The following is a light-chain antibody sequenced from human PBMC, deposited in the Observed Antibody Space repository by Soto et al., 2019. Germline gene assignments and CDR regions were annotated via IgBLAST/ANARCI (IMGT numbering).Light chain of an antibody. J-gene: IGLJ2*01. CDR3: GSWDSSLSSPI. Sequence: QSVLTQPPSVSAAPGQKVTISCSGSSSNIGGNSVSWYQQLPGTAPKLLIYDDNKRPSGIPDRFSGSKSGTSATLGITGFQTGDEADYYCGSWDSSLSSPIFGGGTKVTVL. CDR1: SSNIGGNS. V-gene: IGLV1-51*01. CDR2: DDN.